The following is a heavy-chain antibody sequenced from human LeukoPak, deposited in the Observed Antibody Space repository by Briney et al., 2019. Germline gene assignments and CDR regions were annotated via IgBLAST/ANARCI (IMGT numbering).Heavy chain of an antibody. CDR3: ARGYDYSHYYYYYMDV. D-gene: IGHD4-11*01. CDR2: IIPIFGTA. CDR1: GGTFSSYA. J-gene: IGHJ6*03. V-gene: IGHV1-69*13. Sequence: GASVKVSCKASGGTFSSYAISWVRQAPGQGLEWMGGIIPIFGTANYAQKFQGRVTITADESTSTAYMELSSLRSEDTAVYYCARGYDYSHYYYYYMDVWGKGTTVTVSS.